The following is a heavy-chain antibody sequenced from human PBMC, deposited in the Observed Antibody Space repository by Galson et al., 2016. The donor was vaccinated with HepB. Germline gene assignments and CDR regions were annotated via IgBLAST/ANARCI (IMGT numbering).Heavy chain of an antibody. CDR2: ISGDGNTK. J-gene: IGHJ6*04. CDR1: GFTFTTYS. Sequence: SLRLSCAASGFTFTTYSMNWVRRAPGKGLEWLSYISGDGNTKFYADSVQGRFTIARDNGNNSLYLQMNSLRDEDTAVYYCARDVGSRRSWGHGREYGMDVWGAGTTVTVSS. D-gene: IGHD2-15*01. CDR3: ARDVGSRRSWGHGREYGMDV. V-gene: IGHV3-48*02.